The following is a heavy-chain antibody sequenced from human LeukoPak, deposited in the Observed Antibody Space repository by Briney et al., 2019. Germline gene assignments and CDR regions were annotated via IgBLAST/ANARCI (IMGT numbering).Heavy chain of an antibody. D-gene: IGHD2-21*01. J-gene: IGHJ4*02. CDR3: AGEEAITAVPDY. Sequence: ASVKVSCKASGYTFTSYYMHWVRQAPGQGLEGMGWINPNSGGTNYAQKLQGRVTMTRDTSISTAYMELSRLRSDDTAVYYCAGEEAITAVPDYWGQGTLVTVSS. CDR1: GYTFTSYY. CDR2: INPNSGGT. V-gene: IGHV1-2*02.